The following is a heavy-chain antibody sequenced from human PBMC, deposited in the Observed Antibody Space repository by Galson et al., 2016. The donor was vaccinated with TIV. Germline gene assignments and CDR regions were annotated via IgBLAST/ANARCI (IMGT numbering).Heavy chain of an antibody. CDR1: GFTFSSYW. V-gene: IGHV3-7*03. D-gene: IGHD1-26*01. J-gene: IGHJ4*02. CDR2: IKQDGSVK. Sequence: SLRLSCAASGFTFSSYWMSWVRQAPGKGLEWVANIKQDGSVKYYVDSVKGRFTISRDNAENSLYLQMNSLKSGDSAVYYRATDQGWEPAFDDWGQGTLVTVSS. CDR3: ATDQGWEPAFDD.